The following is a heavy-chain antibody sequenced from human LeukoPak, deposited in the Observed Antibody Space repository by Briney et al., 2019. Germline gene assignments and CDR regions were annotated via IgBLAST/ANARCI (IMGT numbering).Heavy chain of an antibody. CDR1: GSTFSHYW. V-gene: IGHV3-74*01. Sequence: PGGSLRLSCAASGSTFSHYWMHWVRQAPGKGLVWVSRINPDGSRTDYADSVAGRFTISRDNAKNTLYLQMNSLRAEDTAVYYCARDIRYSGWTGPAFDIWDQGTMVTVSS. CDR3: ARDIRYSGWTGPAFDI. D-gene: IGHD6-19*01. J-gene: IGHJ3*02. CDR2: INPDGSRT.